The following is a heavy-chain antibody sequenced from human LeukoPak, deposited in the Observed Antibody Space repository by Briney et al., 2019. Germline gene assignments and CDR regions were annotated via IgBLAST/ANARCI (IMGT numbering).Heavy chain of an antibody. CDR1: GFRSYG. CDR2: IWYDESNK. D-gene: IGHD6-13*01. Sequence: GGSLRLSCAASGFRSYGMHWVRQAPGKGLEWVAVIWYDESNKYYADSVKGRFTISRDNSRNTLYLQMNSLRAEDTAVYYCARDGFSSSWYGRALDYWGQGTLVTVSS. CDR3: ARDGFSSSWYGRALDY. V-gene: IGHV3-33*01. J-gene: IGHJ4*02.